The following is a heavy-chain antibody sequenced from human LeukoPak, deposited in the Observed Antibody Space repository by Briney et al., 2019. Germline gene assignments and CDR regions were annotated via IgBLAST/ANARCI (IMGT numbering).Heavy chain of an antibody. CDR3: ARAQYDIVVVPAALTYYCGMDV. J-gene: IGHJ6*02. CDR2: NIPILGIA. V-gene: IGHV1-69*04. Sequence: SVKVSCKASGGTFSSYAIRWVRQAPGQGLEWMGRNIPILGIANYAQKFQGRVTITADNSTSTAYMELSSLRSEDTAVYYCARAQYDIVVVPAALTYYCGMDVWGQGTTVTVSS. D-gene: IGHD2-2*01. CDR1: GGTFSSYA.